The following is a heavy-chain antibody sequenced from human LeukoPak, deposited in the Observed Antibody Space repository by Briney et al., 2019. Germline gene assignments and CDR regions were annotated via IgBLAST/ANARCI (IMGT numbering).Heavy chain of an antibody. CDR3: AKAGDYGVSFDY. Sequence: PGRSLRLSCAASGFTFSSYGMHWVRQAPGKGLEWVAVISYDGSNKYYADSVKGRFTISRDNSKNTLYLQMNSLRAEDTAVYYCAKAGDYGVSFDYWGQGTLVTVSS. D-gene: IGHD4-17*01. CDR1: GFTFSSYG. CDR2: ISYDGSNK. J-gene: IGHJ4*02. V-gene: IGHV3-30*18.